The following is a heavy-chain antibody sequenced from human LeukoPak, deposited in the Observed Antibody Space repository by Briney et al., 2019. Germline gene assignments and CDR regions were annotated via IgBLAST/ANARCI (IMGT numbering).Heavy chain of an antibody. V-gene: IGHV1-18*01. CDR2: ISAYNGNT. CDR3: AISLQSDHAFDI. CDR1: GYTFTSYG. Sequence: ASVKVSCKASGYTFTSYGISWVRQAPGQGLEWMGWISAYNGNTNYAQKLQGRVTMTTDTSTSTAYMELRSLRSDDTAVYYCAISLQSDHAFDIWGQGTMVTVSS. J-gene: IGHJ3*02. D-gene: IGHD4-11*01.